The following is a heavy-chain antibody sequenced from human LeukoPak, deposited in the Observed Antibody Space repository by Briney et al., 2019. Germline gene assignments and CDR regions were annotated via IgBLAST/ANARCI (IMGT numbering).Heavy chain of an antibody. D-gene: IGHD1-14*01. V-gene: IGHV1-46*01. CDR1: RCTLPSYY. Sequence: GASVPVTFKDSRCTLPSYYMHRLRPAPGPGLEWMRVINHSGGSTSYAQKFQGRVTMTRDTFRSRVDMELSSLRSDDTAVYYCARGGSGFDYWGQGTLVTVSS. J-gene: IGHJ4*02. CDR3: ARGGSGFDY. CDR2: INHSGGST.